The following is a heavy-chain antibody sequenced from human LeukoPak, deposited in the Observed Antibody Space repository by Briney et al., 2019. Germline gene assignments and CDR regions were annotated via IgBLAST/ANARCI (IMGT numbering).Heavy chain of an antibody. J-gene: IGHJ4*02. V-gene: IGHV4-39*07. D-gene: IGHD3-9*01. CDR2: IYYSGST. Sequence: PSETLSLTCTVSGGSISSSNYYWGWIRQPPGKGLEWIGSIYYSGSTYYNPSLKSRVTISVDKSKNQFSLKLTSVTAADTAVYYCARDNDSGPSYFDYWGQGTLVTVSS. CDR3: ARDNDSGPSYFDY. CDR1: GGSISSSNYY.